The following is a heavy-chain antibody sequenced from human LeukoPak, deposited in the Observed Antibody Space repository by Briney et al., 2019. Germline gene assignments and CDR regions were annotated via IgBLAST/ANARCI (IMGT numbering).Heavy chain of an antibody. CDR1: GYTFTSYD. J-gene: IGHJ4*02. V-gene: IGHV1-2*02. CDR3: ACITMVRGASASFDY. CDR2: INPNSGGT. Sequence: ASVKVSCKASGYTFTSYDINWVRQATGQGLEWMGWINPNSGGTNYAQKFQGRVTMTRDTSISTAYMELSRLRSDDTAVYYCACITMVRGASASFDYWGQGTLVTVSS. D-gene: IGHD3-10*01.